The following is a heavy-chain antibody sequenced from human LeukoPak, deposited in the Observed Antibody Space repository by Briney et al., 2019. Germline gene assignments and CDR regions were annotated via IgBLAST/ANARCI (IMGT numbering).Heavy chain of an antibody. V-gene: IGHV1-69*05. CDR2: IIPIFGTA. CDR3: ARDRYPIFHCTNGVCTFWY. Sequence: SVKVSCKASGGTFSSYTISWVRQAPGQGLEWMGRIIPIFGTANYAQKFQGRVTITTDESTSTAYMELSSLRSEDTAVYYCARDRYPIFHCTNGVCTFWYWGQGTLVTVSS. CDR1: GGTFSSYT. J-gene: IGHJ4*02. D-gene: IGHD2-8*01.